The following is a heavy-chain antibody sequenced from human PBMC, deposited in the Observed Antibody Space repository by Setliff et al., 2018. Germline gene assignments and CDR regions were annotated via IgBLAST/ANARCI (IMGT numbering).Heavy chain of an antibody. Sequence: PSETLSLTCTVSGGSISDYYWSWIRQAPGKGLEWIGYIYYSGSTNYNPSLKSRVTISVDTSKNQFSLKPSSVTAADTALYYCTVYNTGSSKDHYWGQGTPVTVS. CDR2: IYYSGST. CDR3: TVYNTGSSKDHY. CDR1: GGSISDYY. J-gene: IGHJ4*02. D-gene: IGHD2-8*02. V-gene: IGHV4-59*03.